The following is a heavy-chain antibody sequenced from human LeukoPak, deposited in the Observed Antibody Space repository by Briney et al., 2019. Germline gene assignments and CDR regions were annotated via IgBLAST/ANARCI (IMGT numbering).Heavy chain of an antibody. D-gene: IGHD2-2*01. J-gene: IGHJ3*02. CDR2: ISYDGSNK. CDR3: ARGPSLYCSSTSCPEAFDI. V-gene: IGHV3-30-3*01. CDR1: GFTFSSYA. Sequence: GGSLRLSCAASGFTFSSYAMHWVRQAPGKGLEWVAVISYDGSNKYYADSVKGRFTISRDNSKNTLYLQMNSLRAEDTAVYYCARGPSLYCSSTSCPEAFDIRGQGTMVTVSS.